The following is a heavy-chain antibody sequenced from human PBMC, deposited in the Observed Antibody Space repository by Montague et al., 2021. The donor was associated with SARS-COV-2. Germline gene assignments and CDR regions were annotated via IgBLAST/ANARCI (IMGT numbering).Heavy chain of an antibody. Sequence: SETLSLTCTVSGGSITSLNWNWIRHSPGAGLELICDLFLRGSANYNPALKSRVTISVDTSQNLISLQMRSVTAGDTAVYHCARERRPTHGFLEGGVPRVSRYLSPMDVWGQGTTVLGSS. CDR2: LFLRGSA. J-gene: IGHJ6*02. CDR3: ARERRPTHGFLEGGVPRVSRYLSPMDV. CDR1: GGSITSLN. V-gene: IGHV4-59*11. D-gene: IGHD3-3*01.